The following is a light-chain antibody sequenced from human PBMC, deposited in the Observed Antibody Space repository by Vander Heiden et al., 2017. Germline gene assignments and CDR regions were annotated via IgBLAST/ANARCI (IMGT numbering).Light chain of an antibody. CDR3: QQSYSTLFT. CDR1: QSISSY. Sequence: DIQTTQSPSSLSASVGDRVTITCRASQSISSYLNWYQQKPGKAPKLLIYAASSLQSGVPSRFSGSGSGTDFTLTISRLQPEDFATYYCQQSYSTLFTFGQGTRLEIK. V-gene: IGKV1-39*01. J-gene: IGKJ5*01. CDR2: AAS.